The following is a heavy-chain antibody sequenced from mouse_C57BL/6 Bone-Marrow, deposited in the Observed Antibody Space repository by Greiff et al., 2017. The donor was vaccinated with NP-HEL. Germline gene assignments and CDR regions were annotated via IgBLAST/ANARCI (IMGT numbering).Heavy chain of an antibody. Sequence: EVQLQQSGPELVKPGASVKISCKASGYTFTDYYMNWVKQSHGKSLEWIGDINPNNGGTSYNQKFKGKATLTVDKSSSTAYMELRSLTSEDSAVYYCARPLYGSSYDAMDYWGQGTSVTVSS. J-gene: IGHJ4*01. CDR2: INPNNGGT. V-gene: IGHV1-26*01. CDR1: GYTFTDYY. D-gene: IGHD1-1*01. CDR3: ARPLYGSSYDAMDY.